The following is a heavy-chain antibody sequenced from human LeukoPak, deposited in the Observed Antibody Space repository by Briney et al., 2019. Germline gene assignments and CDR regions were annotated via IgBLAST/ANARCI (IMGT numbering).Heavy chain of an antibody. J-gene: IGHJ3*02. CDR3: AKATSGYSSSWPDAFDI. D-gene: IGHD6-13*01. CDR1: GFTFDDYA. CDR2: VSWNSGSI. Sequence: GGSLRLSCAASGFTFDDYAMHWVRQAPGKGLEWVSGVSWNSGSIGYADSVKGRFTISRDNAKNSLYLQMNSLRAEDTALYYCAKATSGYSSSWPDAFDIWGQGTMVTVSS. V-gene: IGHV3-9*01.